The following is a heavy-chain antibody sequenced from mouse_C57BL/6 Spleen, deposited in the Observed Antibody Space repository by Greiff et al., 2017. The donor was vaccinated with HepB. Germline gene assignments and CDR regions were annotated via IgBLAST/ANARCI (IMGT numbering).Heavy chain of an antibody. V-gene: IGHV5-4*01. CDR2: ISDGGSYT. CDR3: ARDIYYDYDGAWFAY. Sequence: DVKLVESGGGLVKPGGSLKLSCAASGFTFSSYAMSWVRQTPEKRLEWVATISDGGSYTYYPDNVKGRFTISRDNAKNNLYLQMSHLKSEDTAMYYCARDIYYDYDGAWFAYWGQGTLVTVSA. J-gene: IGHJ3*01. CDR1: GFTFSSYA. D-gene: IGHD2-4*01.